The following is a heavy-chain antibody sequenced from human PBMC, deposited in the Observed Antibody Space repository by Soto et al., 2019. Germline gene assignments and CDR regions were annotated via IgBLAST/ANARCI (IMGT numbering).Heavy chain of an antibody. D-gene: IGHD2-15*01. Sequence: EVQLLESGGGLVQPGGSLRLSCTTSGFTFDTYAMSWVRQAPGKGLEWVSGLSGSGDKTYYADSVRGRFTISRDNSKNSFYMQINSVRTADTAVYHCARLEGRGGSFSSGRLIEYHQYYMDVWGKGTTVTVAS. CDR3: ARLEGRGGSFSSGRLIEYHQYYMDV. J-gene: IGHJ6*03. CDR2: LSGSGDKT. CDR1: GFTFDTYA. V-gene: IGHV3-23*01.